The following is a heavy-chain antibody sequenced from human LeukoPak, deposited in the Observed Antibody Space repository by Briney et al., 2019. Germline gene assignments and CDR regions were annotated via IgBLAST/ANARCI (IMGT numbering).Heavy chain of an antibody. CDR1: GGSFSGYY. J-gene: IGHJ4*02. V-gene: IGHV4-34*01. CDR3: ARGRDY. CDR2: INHSGST. Sequence: TLXLTCAVYGGSFSGYYWSWIRQPPGKGLEWIGEINHSGSTNFNPSLKSRVTISVGTSKNQFSLKLSSVTAADTAVYYCARGRDYWGQGTLVTVSS.